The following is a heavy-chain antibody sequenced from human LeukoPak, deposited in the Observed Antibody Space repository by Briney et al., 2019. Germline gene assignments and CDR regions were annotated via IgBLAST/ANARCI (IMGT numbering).Heavy chain of an antibody. D-gene: IGHD1-1*01. V-gene: IGHV3-30*18. Sequence: QPGRSLRLSCAASGFTFSSYGMHWVRQAPGKGLEWVAVISYDGSNKYYADSVKGRFTISRDNSKNTLYLQMNSLRAEDTAVYYCAKDRPTGVYYYYYGMDVWGQGTTVTVSS. CDR1: GFTFSSYG. CDR2: ISYDGSNK. CDR3: AKDRPTGVYYYYYGMDV. J-gene: IGHJ6*02.